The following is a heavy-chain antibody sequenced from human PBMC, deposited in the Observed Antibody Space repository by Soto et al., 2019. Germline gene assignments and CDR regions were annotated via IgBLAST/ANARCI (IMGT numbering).Heavy chain of an antibody. CDR3: TRWEQPLFDY. V-gene: IGHV3-30-3*01. J-gene: IGHJ4*02. CDR2: ISSDGNHK. CDR1: GFTVGAYT. D-gene: IGHD1-26*01. Sequence: QVQLEESGGGVVQPGRSLRLSCEASGFTVGAYTMHWVRQAPGKGLEWVAVISSDGNHKYYTDSVKGRFTISRDTSTNTLFLQMNSLRPEDTAVYYCTRWEQPLFDYWGQGTLVTVSS.